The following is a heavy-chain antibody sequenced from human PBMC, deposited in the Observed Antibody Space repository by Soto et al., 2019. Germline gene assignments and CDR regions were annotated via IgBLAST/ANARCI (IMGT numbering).Heavy chain of an antibody. J-gene: IGHJ6*02. Sequence: GASVKVSCKASGYSFRSYGISWVRQAPGQGLEWVGWISGSNGNTNYAQKVQGRVTMTTDTSTSTAYMELRSLRSNDTAVYYCARDLGGLYSNSYYGMDVWGQGTTVTVSS. CDR1: GYSFRSYG. D-gene: IGHD4-4*01. V-gene: IGHV1-18*01. CDR2: ISGSNGNT. CDR3: ARDLGGLYSNSYYGMDV.